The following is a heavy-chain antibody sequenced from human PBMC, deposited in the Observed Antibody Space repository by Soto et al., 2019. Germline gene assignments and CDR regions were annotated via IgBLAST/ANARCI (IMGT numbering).Heavy chain of an antibody. CDR1: GFSLSTSGVG. J-gene: IGHJ4*02. CDR2: IYWDDDK. V-gene: IGHV2-5*02. D-gene: IGHD3-22*01. CDR3: AHARRGDAREAYGAGGFDSY. Sequence: QITLKESGPTLVKPTQTLTLTCTFSGFSLSTSGVGVGWIRQPPGKALEWLALIYWDDDKRYSPSLKSRLTITKDTSKNQVVLTMTNMDPVDTATYYCAHARRGDAREAYGAGGFDSYWGQGTLVTVSS.